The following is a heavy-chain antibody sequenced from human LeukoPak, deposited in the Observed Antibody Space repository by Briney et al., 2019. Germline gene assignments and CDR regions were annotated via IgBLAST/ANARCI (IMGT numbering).Heavy chain of an antibody. CDR1: GDSITSYY. D-gene: IGHD3-16*01. V-gene: IGHV4-59*08. CDR2: VYDSGTA. J-gene: IGHJ5*02. CDR3: ARHSFRRIFWAQVFDP. Sequence: PSETLSLTCTVSGDSITSYYWSWIRQPPGKGLEWIGHVYDSGTANYNPSLKSRVAISVDSSKNQFSLKLTSVSAADTTVYYCARHSFRRIFWAQVFDPWGQGTLVIVSS.